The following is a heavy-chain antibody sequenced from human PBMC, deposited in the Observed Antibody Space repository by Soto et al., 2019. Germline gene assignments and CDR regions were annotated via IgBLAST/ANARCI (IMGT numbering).Heavy chain of an antibody. CDR1: GGSISICGYY. CDR3: ARDRGRFGDV. D-gene: IGHD3-10*01. V-gene: IGHV4-31*03. Sequence: SETLSLTCTVSGGSISICGYYWSLIRQHPGKGLEWIGYIYYSGSTYYNPSLKSRVTISVDTSKNQFSLKLSSVTAADTAVYYCARDRGRFGDVWGQGTTVTVSS. J-gene: IGHJ6*02. CDR2: IYYSGST.